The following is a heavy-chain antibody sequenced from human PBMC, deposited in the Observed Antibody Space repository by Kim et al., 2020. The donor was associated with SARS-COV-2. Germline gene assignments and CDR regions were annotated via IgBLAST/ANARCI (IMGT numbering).Heavy chain of an antibody. Sequence: GGSLRLSCAASGFTFSSYAMSWVRQAPGKGLEWVSAISGSGGSTYYADSVKGRFTISRDNSKNTLYLQMNSLRAEDTAVYYCAKWGSVIAAYYYYGMDVWGQGATVTVSS. J-gene: IGHJ6*02. D-gene: IGHD3-10*01. V-gene: IGHV3-23*01. CDR2: ISGSGGST. CDR1: GFTFSSYA. CDR3: AKWGSVIAAYYYYGMDV.